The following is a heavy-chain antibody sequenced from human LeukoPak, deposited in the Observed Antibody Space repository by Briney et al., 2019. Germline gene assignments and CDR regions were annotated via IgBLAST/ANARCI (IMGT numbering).Heavy chain of an antibody. CDR1: GFTFSNAW. Sequence: PGGSLRLSCAASGFTFSNAWMSWVRQAPGQGLEWVAIISYDGNSEYYADSVKGRFTISRDNSNNTLYLEMSSVRPEDTATYYCATNRGCSTTRCNRAFDYWGQGTLVTVSS. V-gene: IGHV3-30-3*01. CDR3: ATNRGCSTTRCNRAFDY. CDR2: ISYDGNSE. J-gene: IGHJ4*02. D-gene: IGHD2-8*01.